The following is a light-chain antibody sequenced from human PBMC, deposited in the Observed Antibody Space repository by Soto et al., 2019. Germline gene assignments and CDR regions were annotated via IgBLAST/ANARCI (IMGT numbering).Light chain of an antibody. Sequence: QSALTPPDSVSGSPGQSITISCTGTSSDVGGYNYVSWYQQHPGKAPKLMIYDVSNRPSGVSNRFSGSKSGNTASLTISGLQAEDEADYYCSSYTSSSTVVFGGGTKLTVL. CDR1: SSDVGGYNY. J-gene: IGLJ2*01. CDR2: DVS. CDR3: SSYTSSSTVV. V-gene: IGLV2-14*01.